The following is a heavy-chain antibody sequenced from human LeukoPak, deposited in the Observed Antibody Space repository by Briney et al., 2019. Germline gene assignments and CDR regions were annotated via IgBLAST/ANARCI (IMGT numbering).Heavy chain of an antibody. Sequence: GGSLRLSCAASGFTFSSYGMHWVRQAPGEGLEWGAVISYDGSNKYYADSVKGRFTISRDNSKNTLYLQMNSLRAEDTAVYYCAKGQGYCSGGSCYSEDYYYYYGMDVWGQGTTVTVSS. D-gene: IGHD2-15*01. J-gene: IGHJ6*02. CDR3: AKGQGYCSGGSCYSEDYYYYYGMDV. CDR1: GFTFSSYG. CDR2: ISYDGSNK. V-gene: IGHV3-30*18.